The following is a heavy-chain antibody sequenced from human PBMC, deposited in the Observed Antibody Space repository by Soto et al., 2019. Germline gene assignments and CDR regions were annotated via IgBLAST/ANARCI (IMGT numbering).Heavy chain of an antibody. CDR1: GFTFSSYA. Sequence: TGGSLRLSCAASGFTFSSYAMSWVRQAPGKGLEWVSAISGSGGSTYYADSVKGRFTISRDNSKNTLYLQMNSLRAEDTAVYYCAKDRGYSSSWYVNWFDPWGQGTLVTVS. D-gene: IGHD6-13*01. CDR2: ISGSGGST. J-gene: IGHJ5*02. CDR3: AKDRGYSSSWYVNWFDP. V-gene: IGHV3-23*01.